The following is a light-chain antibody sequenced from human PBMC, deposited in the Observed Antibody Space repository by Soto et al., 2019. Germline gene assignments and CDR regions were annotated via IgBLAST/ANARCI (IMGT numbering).Light chain of an antibody. CDR2: KAS. CDR1: QTISSW. V-gene: IGKV1-5*03. J-gene: IGKJ1*01. CDR3: QHYNSYSEA. Sequence: DIQMTQSPSTLSVSLGDRVTISCRASQTISSWLAWYQQKPGKAPKLLIYKASTLDSGIPSRFSGSGSGTEFTLTISSLQPDDFATYYCQHYNSYSEAFGQGTKVDI.